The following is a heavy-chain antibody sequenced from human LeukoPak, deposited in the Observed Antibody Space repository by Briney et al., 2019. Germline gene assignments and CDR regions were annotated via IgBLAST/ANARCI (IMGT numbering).Heavy chain of an antibody. Sequence: SQTLPLTCTVSGGSISSYYWSWIQQPPGKGLEWIGYIYYSGSTNYNPSLKSRVTISVDTSKNQFSLKLSSVTAADTAVYYCARSGYSSGWYGKWFDPWGQGTLVTVSS. J-gene: IGHJ5*02. CDR1: GGSISSYY. CDR2: IYYSGST. V-gene: IGHV4-59*08. D-gene: IGHD6-19*01. CDR3: ARSGYSSGWYGKWFDP.